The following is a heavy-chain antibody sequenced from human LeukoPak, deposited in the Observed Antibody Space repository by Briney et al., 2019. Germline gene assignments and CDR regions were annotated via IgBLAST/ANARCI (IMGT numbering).Heavy chain of an antibody. V-gene: IGHV1-18*01. CDR1: GYTFTTSG. CDR2: ISPYNGNT. Sequence: RASVKVSCRASGYTFTTSGIAWVRQAPGQGLEWIGWISPYNGNTNYAQNLQGRITMTTDTSTSTAYMELRSLRSDDTAVYYCARDFESGSGVGDAFDIWGQGTMVTVSS. D-gene: IGHD3-10*01. CDR3: ARDFESGSGVGDAFDI. J-gene: IGHJ3*02.